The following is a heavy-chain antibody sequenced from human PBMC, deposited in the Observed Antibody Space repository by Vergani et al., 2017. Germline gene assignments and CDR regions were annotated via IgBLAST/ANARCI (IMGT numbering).Heavy chain of an antibody. CDR1: GFTFSSYA. V-gene: IGHV3-23*01. CDR3: AKEHCSDGSCYSPYYYYGMDV. D-gene: IGHD2-15*01. CDR2: ISGSGGST. J-gene: IGHJ6*02. Sequence: EVQLLESGGGLVQPGGSLRLSCAASGFTFSSYAMSWVRQAPGKGLEWVSAISGSGGSTYYADSVKGRFTISRDNSKNTLYLEMNSLRDEDTAVYYCAKEHCSDGSCYSPYYYYGMDVWGQGTTVTVSS.